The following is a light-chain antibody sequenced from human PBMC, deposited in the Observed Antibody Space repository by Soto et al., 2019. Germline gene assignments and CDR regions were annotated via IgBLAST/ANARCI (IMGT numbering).Light chain of an antibody. J-gene: IGLJ1*01. CDR3: ASFTSISTYV. CDR1: CDDIGGYNF. Sequence: HSVLTHPASVSGSPGQSITISCGGTCDDIGGYNFVSWYQHHPGKAPKLIIYDVTHRPSGVSERFSGSKSGFTASLTISGLQPEDESHYYCASFTSISTYVFGTGTKVTVL. V-gene: IGLV2-14*01. CDR2: DVT.